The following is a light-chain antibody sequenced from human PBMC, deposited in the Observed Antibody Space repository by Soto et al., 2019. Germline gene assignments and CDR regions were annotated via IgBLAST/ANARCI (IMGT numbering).Light chain of an antibody. V-gene: IGKV3-20*01. J-gene: IGKJ2*01. CDR3: QQYGSSPYT. Sequence: EIVLTQSPGTLSLSPGERATLSCRASQVISGDHLAWYQQKPGQAPRLLLYGASNRAAGVPDRLSGSGSGTDFTLTISRLEPEDLAVYSCQQYGSSPYTFGQGTKLEI. CDR1: QVISGDH. CDR2: GAS.